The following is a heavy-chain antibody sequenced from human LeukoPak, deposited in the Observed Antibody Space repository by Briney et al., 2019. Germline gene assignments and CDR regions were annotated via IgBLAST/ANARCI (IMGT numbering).Heavy chain of an antibody. V-gene: IGHV3-7*04. CDR1: GFSFCGNW. CDR3: ARVNWIGVLFDC. CDR2: INQNGSLS. Sequence: GGSLRRSCLASGFSFCGNWMTWAPQGQGMERVGFATINQNGSLSYYMHSVEGRFTIARDNAMKSLFLQMNSLRGEDVGVYYCARVNWIGVLFDCWGQGPPVTVSS. J-gene: IGHJ5*01. D-gene: IGHD1-1*01.